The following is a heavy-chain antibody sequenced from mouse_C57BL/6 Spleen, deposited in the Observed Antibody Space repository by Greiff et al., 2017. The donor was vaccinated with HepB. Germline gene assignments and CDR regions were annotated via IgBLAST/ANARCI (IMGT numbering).Heavy chain of an antibody. CDR3: ARTTTVVATGFDY. V-gene: IGHV1-42*01. J-gene: IGHJ2*01. CDR1: GYSFTGYY. Sequence: EVKLLESGPELVKPGASVKISCKASGYSFTGYYMNWVKQSPEKSLEWIGEINPSTGGTTYNQKFKAKATLTVDKSSSTAYMQLKSLTSEDSAVYYCARTTTVVATGFDYWGQGTTLTVSS. D-gene: IGHD1-1*01. CDR2: INPSTGGT.